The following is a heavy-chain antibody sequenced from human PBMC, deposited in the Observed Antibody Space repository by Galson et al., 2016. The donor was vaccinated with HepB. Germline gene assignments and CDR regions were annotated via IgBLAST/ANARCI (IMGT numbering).Heavy chain of an antibody. CDR1: GFTFSTYA. V-gene: IGHV3-23*01. CDR3: AKDWLARGRRPYFFDY. Sequence: SLRLSCAAPGFTFSTYAMSWVRQAPGKGLEWVSAISHSSISSFYADSVKGRFTISRDNAKNTLYLHMNSLRAEDTAVYYCAKDWLARGRRPYFFDYWGQGTLVTVSS. CDR2: ISHSSISS. J-gene: IGHJ4*02. D-gene: IGHD5-12*01.